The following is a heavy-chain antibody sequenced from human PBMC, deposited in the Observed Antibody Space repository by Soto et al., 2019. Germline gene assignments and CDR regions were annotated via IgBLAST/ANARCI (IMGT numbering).Heavy chain of an antibody. V-gene: IGHV3-73*01. CDR1: GFTFSGSA. J-gene: IGHJ6*02. Sequence: PGGSLRLSCAASGFTFSGSAMHWVRQASGKGLEWVGRIRSKANSYATAYAASVKGRFTISRDDSKNTAYLQMNSLKTEDTAVYYCTRLGDNYGMDVWGQGTTVTVSS. CDR2: IRSKANSYAT. CDR3: TRLGDNYGMDV.